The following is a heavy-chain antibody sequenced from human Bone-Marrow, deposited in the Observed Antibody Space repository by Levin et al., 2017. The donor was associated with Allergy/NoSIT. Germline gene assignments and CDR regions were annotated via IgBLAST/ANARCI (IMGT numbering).Heavy chain of an antibody. V-gene: IGHV3-30*18. CDR3: AKDRPQATDYYDSSGSLDY. Sequence: QHGESLKISCAASGFTFTLYGMHWVRQAPGKGLEWVSFISYGGDNKYFADSVKGRFTISRDNSKNTLYLQMNSLRAEDTAIYYCAKDRPQATDYYDSSGSLDYWGRGTLVTVSS. J-gene: IGHJ4*02. D-gene: IGHD3-22*01. CDR1: GFTFTLYG. CDR2: ISYGGDNK.